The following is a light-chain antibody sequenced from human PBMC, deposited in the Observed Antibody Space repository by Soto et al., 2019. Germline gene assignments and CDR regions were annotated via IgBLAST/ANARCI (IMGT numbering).Light chain of an antibody. Sequence: EILLTQSPGTLSLSPGALATLPGGASKSDRGSYLAWYQQTPGQAPRLLIYGASRRAAGIPDRISGSGSGTDFTLNISRLEPEDFAVYYCQQYGSSPKTFGQGTKVDNK. CDR2: GAS. V-gene: IGKV3-20*01. CDR1: KSDRGSY. CDR3: QQYGSSPKT. J-gene: IGKJ1*01.